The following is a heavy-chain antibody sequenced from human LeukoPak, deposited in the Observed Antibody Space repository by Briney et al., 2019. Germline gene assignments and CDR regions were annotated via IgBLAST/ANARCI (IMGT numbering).Heavy chain of an antibody. CDR1: GYTLTELS. D-gene: IGHD3-10*01. CDR3: ATTPVRVRGVIIDYYFDY. V-gene: IGHV1-24*01. CDR2: FDPEDGET. Sequence: ASVKVSCKVSGYTLTELSMHWVRQAPGKGLEWMGGFDPEDGETIYAQKFQGRVTMTEDTSTDTAYMELSSLRSEDTAVYYCATTPVRVRGVIIDYYFDYWGQGTLATVSS. J-gene: IGHJ4*02.